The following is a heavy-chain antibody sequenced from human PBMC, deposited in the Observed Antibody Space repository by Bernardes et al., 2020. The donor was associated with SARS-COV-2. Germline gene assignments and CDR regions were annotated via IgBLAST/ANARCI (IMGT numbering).Heavy chain of an antibody. J-gene: IGHJ4*02. CDR1: GFTFDDYA. V-gene: IGHV3-9*01. D-gene: IGHD3-22*01. CDR3: AKVCYDSSGCLDY. CDR2: ISWNSGSI. Sequence: GGSLRLSCAASGFTFDDYAMHWVRQAPGKGLEWVSSISWNSGSIGYADSVKGRFTISRDNAKNSLYLQMNSLRAEDTALYYCAKVCYDSSGCLDYWGQGTLVTVSS.